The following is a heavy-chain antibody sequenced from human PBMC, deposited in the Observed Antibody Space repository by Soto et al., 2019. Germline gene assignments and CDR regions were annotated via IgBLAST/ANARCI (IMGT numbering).Heavy chain of an antibody. J-gene: IGHJ4*02. CDR3: ARMWNHNWNYPSGFDY. CDR2: IYYSGST. CDR1: GGSISSYY. Sequence: SETLSLTCTVSGGSISSYYWSWIRQPPGKGLEWIGYIYYSGSTNYNPSLKSRVTISVDTSKNQFSLKLSSVTAADTAVYYCARMWNHNWNYPSGFDYWGQGTLVTVSS. D-gene: IGHD1-7*01. V-gene: IGHV4-59*01.